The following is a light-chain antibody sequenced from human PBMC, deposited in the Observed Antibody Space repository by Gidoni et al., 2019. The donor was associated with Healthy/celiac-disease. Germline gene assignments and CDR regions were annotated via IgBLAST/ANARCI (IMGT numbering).Light chain of an antibody. J-gene: IGKJ1*01. V-gene: IGKV1-39*01. CDR3: QQSYSTPRT. CDR1: QSISSY. CDR2: AAS. Sequence: DIQMTQSPSSLSASVGDRVTITCRASQSISSYLNWYQQKPGKAPKLLIYAASSLQSGVPSRFGGSGSGTDVTLTISSLQPEDFATYYCQQSYSTPRTFXXXTKVEIK.